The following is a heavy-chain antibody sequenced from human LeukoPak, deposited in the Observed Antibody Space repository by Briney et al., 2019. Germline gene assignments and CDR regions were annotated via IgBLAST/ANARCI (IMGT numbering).Heavy chain of an antibody. CDR1: GGSISSYY. J-gene: IGHJ4*02. CDR3: ASRGDFWSGYYTY. D-gene: IGHD3-3*01. CDR2: INHSGST. V-gene: IGHV4-34*01. Sequence: SETLSLTCTVSGGSISSYYWSWIRQPPGKGLEWIGEINHSGSTNYNPSLKSRVTISVDTSKNQFSLKLSSVTAADTAVYYCASRGDFWSGYYTYWGQGTLVTVSS.